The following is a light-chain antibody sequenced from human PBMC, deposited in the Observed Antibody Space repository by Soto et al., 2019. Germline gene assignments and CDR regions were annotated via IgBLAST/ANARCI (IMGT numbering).Light chain of an antibody. CDR3: QQYSGSLPT. Sequence: EIVLTQSPGTLSLSPGERATLSCRASQSVTSSYLAWYQQKPGQAPRLLIFGASSRATGIPDRFSGSGSGTDFTLTIRILEPEDFAVYYCQQYSGSLPTFGQGTKLEIK. V-gene: IGKV3-20*01. J-gene: IGKJ2*01. CDR2: GAS. CDR1: QSVTSSY.